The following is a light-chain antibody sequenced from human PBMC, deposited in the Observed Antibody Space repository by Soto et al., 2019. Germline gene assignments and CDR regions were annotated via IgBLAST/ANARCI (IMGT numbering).Light chain of an antibody. CDR2: DAS. V-gene: IGKV3-11*01. CDR1: QSVSTS. J-gene: IGKJ1*01. CDR3: QVSDVWHS. Sequence: IVLTQSPVTLAVSPGESAVLSCRASQSVSTSLAWYQHKPGQAPRLFIYDASKRAPGIPARFTGSGSGTDFTLTISSLEPEDIAIYYCQVSDVWHSFGQGTKVEIK.